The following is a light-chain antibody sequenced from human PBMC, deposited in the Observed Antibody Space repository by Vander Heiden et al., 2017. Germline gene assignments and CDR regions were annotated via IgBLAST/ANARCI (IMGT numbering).Light chain of an antibody. CDR2: GAS. V-gene: IGKV1-39*01. Sequence: DIQMTKSPSSLSASVGDRVTIPCRASQSISNYLNWYQHKPGKAPNHLIYGASSMQSGVPSTFSGSGSGADFTITITSLQPEEFATYYCRKSYKSPYTFGQGTKLEIK. J-gene: IGKJ2*01. CDR3: RKSYKSPYT. CDR1: QSISNY.